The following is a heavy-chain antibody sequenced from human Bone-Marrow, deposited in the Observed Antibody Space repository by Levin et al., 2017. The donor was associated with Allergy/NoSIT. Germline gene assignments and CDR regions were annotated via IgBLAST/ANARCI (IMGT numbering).Heavy chain of an antibody. J-gene: IGHJ3*01. Sequence: PGGSLRLSCAASGFTFSSYSMGWIRQAPGKGLEWVSSITDSGGSTYYADSVKGRFTISRDSSKNTLYLQMDSLRGEDTALYYCARAVGSLDPFDVWGQGTVVTVSS. CDR2: ITDSGGST. V-gene: IGHV3-23*01. CDR1: GFTFSSYS. CDR3: ARAVGSLDPFDV. D-gene: IGHD1-26*01.